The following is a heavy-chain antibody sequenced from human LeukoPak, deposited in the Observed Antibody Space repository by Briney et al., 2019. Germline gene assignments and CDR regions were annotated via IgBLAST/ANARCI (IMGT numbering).Heavy chain of an antibody. CDR2: ISGSGGST. CDR1: GFAFSSYA. D-gene: IGHD1-26*01. V-gene: IGHV3-23*01. J-gene: IGHJ4*02. Sequence: GGSLRLYCAASGFAFSSYAMSWVRQAPGKGLECVSAISGSGGSTYYADSVKGRFTISRDNSKNTLYLQMNSLRAEDTAVYYCAKDQGDRKGFDYWGQGTLVTVSS. CDR3: AKDQGDRKGFDY.